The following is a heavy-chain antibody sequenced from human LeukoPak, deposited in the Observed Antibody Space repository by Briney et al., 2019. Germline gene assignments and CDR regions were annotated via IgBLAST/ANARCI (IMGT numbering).Heavy chain of an antibody. CDR3: AKFYGSGTYVYYYYGLDA. V-gene: IGHV3-23*01. CDR2: ISASGDST. Sequence: GSLRLSCAASGFTFNNYAMSWVRQAPGKGLEWVSGISASGDSTLYGDPVKGRFTISRDNSKNTVFLQMNSLRAEDTAVYYCAKFYGSGTYVYYYYGLDAWGQGTTVTVSS. CDR1: GFTFNNYA. D-gene: IGHD3-10*01. J-gene: IGHJ6*02.